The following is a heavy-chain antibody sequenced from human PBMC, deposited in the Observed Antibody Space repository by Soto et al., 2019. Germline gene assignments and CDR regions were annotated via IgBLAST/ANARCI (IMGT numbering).Heavy chain of an antibody. D-gene: IGHD5-18*01. V-gene: IGHV4-31*03. J-gene: IGHJ4*02. Sequence: SGTLSLTCTVSGGSISSGGYYWSWIRQHPGKGLEWIGYIYYSGSTYYNPSLKSRVTISVDTSKNQFSLKLSSVTAADTAVYYCARSGYSYGPNPLLYWGQGTLVTVSS. CDR1: GGSISSGGYY. CDR3: ARSGYSYGPNPLLY. CDR2: IYYSGST.